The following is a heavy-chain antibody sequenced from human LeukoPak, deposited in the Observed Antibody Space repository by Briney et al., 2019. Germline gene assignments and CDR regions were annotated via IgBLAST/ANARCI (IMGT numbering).Heavy chain of an antibody. CDR2: IYPGDSDT. CDR1: GYSFTSYW. Sequence: GESLKISCKGSGYSFTSYWIGWVRQMPGKGLEWMGIIYPGDSDTRYSPSFQGQVTISADKSISTAYLQWSSLKASDTAMYYCARAWGIAVAGTNFDYWGQGTLVTVSS. V-gene: IGHV5-51*01. CDR3: ARAWGIAVAGTNFDY. D-gene: IGHD6-19*01. J-gene: IGHJ4*02.